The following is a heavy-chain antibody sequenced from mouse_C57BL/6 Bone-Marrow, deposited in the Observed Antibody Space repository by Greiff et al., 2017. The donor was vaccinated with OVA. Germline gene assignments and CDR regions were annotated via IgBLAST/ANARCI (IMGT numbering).Heavy chain of an antibody. CDR1: GFTFGSYA. J-gene: IGHJ1*03. D-gene: IGHD1-1*01. CDR3: AKTTVVATRYFDV. V-gene: IGHV5-4*03. CDR2: ISDGGSYT. Sequence: EVKLVESGGGLVKPGGSLKLSCAASGFTFGSYAMSWVRRTPEKRLEWVATISDGGSYTYYPNNVKGRFTISRDNAKNNLYLQMSHLKSEDTAMYYCAKTTVVATRYFDVWGTGTTVTVSS.